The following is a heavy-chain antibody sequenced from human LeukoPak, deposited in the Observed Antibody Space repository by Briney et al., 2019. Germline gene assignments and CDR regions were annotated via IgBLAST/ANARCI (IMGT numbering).Heavy chain of an antibody. V-gene: IGHV4-34*01. D-gene: IGHD6-13*01. Sequence: SETLSLTCAVYGGSFSGYYWSWIRQPPGKGLEWIGEINHSGSTNYNPSLKSRVTISVDTSKNQFSLKLSSVTAADTAVYYCARRGPVAAVPGVPPPYYFDYWGQGTLVTVSS. CDR3: ARRGPVAAVPGVPPPYYFDY. CDR1: GGSFSGYY. CDR2: INHSGST. J-gene: IGHJ4*02.